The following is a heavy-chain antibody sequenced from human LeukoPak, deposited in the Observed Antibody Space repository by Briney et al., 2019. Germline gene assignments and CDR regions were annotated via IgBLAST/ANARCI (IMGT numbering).Heavy chain of an antibody. V-gene: IGHV1-2*02. CDR3: ARGRSDYYLDS. CDR2: IYPNSGGT. J-gene: IGHJ4*02. Sequence: ASVNVSCKASGYTFTDYYMHWVRQAPGQGLEWMGWIYPNSGGTNYAQNFQGRVTMTRDTSISTAYMGLSRLRSDDTAVYFCARGRSDYYLDSWGQGTLATVSS. CDR1: GYTFTDYY. D-gene: IGHD3-10*01.